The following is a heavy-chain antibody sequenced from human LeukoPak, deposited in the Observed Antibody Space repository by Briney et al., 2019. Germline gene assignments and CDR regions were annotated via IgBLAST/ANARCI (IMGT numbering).Heavy chain of an antibody. CDR2: IYYSGSS. V-gene: IGHV4-39*01. J-gene: IGHJ4*02. CDR3: ARLSGELAFDY. Sequence: PSETLSLTCSVSGGSISSSSSYWGWIRQPPGKGLEWIGSIYYSGSSFDNPALKSRVTISVDTSKNQFSLKLSSVTAADTAVYYCARLSGELAFDYWGQGALVTVSS. CDR1: GGSISSSSSY. D-gene: IGHD3-10*02.